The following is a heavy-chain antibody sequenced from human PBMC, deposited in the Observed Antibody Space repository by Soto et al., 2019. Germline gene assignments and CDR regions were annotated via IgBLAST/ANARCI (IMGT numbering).Heavy chain of an antibody. CDR3: AGVQYRGWYFCDY. CDR1: GGSISSGGYY. Sequence: QVQLQESGPGLVKPSQPLSLTCTVSGGSISSGGYYWSWIRQHPGKGLEWIGYIYYSGSTYYNPSLKSRVPISADTSKNQFSEQLSYVTAAVTAVYYGAGVQYRGWYFCDYLRQGTLVTVSS. D-gene: IGHD2-2*01. J-gene: IGHJ4*02. CDR2: IYYSGST. V-gene: IGHV4-31*03.